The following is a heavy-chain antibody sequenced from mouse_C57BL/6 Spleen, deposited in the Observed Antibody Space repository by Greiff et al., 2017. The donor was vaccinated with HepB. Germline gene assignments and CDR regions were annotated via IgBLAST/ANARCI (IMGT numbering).Heavy chain of an antibody. D-gene: IGHD3-2*02. J-gene: IGHJ4*01. Sequence: VQLQQSGAGLVKPGASVKISCKASGYTFTDYYINWVKQRPGQGLEWIGKIGPGSGSTYYNEKFKGKATLTADKSSSTAYMQLSSLTSEDSAVYCSVFQASGHYYAIDYWGQGTSATVSS. CDR3: VFQASGHYYAIDY. CDR1: GYTFTDYY. V-gene: IGHV1-77*01. CDR2: IGPGSGST.